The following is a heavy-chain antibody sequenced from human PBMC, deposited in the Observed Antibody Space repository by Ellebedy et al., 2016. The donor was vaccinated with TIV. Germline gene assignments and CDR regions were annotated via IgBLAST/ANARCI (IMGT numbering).Heavy chain of an antibody. CDR2: IDNDGSRT. Sequence: GGSLRLSXAVSGLTFSRYWMYWVRQVPGKGLVWASRIDNDGSRTDYADSVKGRFTISRDNAKSTLYLQMNTLRVEDSALYYCASGMVVLMTGTSDYWGQGTLVTVSS. J-gene: IGHJ4*02. CDR3: ASGMVVLMTGTSDY. V-gene: IGHV3-74*01. CDR1: GLTFSRYW. D-gene: IGHD2-21*01.